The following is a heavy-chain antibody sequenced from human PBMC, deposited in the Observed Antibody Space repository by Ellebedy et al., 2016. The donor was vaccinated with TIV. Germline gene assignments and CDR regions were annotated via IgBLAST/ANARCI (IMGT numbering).Heavy chain of an antibody. CDR1: GFTFSYDD. CDR3: ERDGNGSTTLNWFNP. J-gene: IGHJ5*02. Sequence: GESLKISCAASGFTFSYDDMRWIRQAPGKVLEWVSYISSSSSYTNYADSVKGRFTISRDNAKNSLYLQMNSLRAEDTAVYYCERDGNGSTTLNWFNPWGQGTLVTVSS. CDR2: ISSSSSYT. V-gene: IGHV3-11*06. D-gene: IGHD2-2*01.